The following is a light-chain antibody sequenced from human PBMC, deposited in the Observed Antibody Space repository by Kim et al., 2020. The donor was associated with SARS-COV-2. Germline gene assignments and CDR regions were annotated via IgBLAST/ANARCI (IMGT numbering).Light chain of an antibody. CDR1: RSVSSSH. Sequence: EIVLTQSPGTLSLSPGDTATLSCRAGRSVSSSHLAWYQQKPGQAPRLLIYAASRRATGIPDRFSGSGSGTDFTLTISRLDPEDFAVYYCQHYDTSPPCTFGQGTKLEI. CDR3: QHYDTSPPCT. V-gene: IGKV3-20*01. CDR2: AAS. J-gene: IGKJ2*02.